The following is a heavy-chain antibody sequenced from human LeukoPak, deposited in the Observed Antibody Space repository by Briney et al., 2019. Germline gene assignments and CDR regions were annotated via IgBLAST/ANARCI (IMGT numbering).Heavy chain of an antibody. CDR3: ARAGIQPFDY. CDR1: GYSISSGYY. Sequence: SETLSLTCTVSGYSISSGYYWGWIRQPPGKGLEWIGSIYHSGSTNYNPSLKSRVTISVDTSKNQFSLKLSSVTAADTAVYYCARAGIQPFDYWGQGTLVTVSS. CDR2: IYHSGST. D-gene: IGHD5-18*01. J-gene: IGHJ4*02. V-gene: IGHV4-38-2*02.